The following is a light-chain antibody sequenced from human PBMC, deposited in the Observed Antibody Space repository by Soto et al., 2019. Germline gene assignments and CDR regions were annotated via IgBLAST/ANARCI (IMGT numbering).Light chain of an antibody. J-gene: IGKJ4*01. CDR2: AAS. CDR3: QQYHNWPPLT. CDR1: QSVSND. Sequence: EIVMTQSPATVSVSPGERATLSCRASQSVSNDLAWYQQKPGQAPRLLIYAASTRATGIPARFSGSGSGTGFTLTISSLQSEDFAVYYCQQYHNWPPLTFGGGTKVDIK. V-gene: IGKV3-15*01.